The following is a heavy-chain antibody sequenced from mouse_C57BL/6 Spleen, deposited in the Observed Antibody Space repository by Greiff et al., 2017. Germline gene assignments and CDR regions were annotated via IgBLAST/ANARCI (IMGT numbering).Heavy chain of an antibody. J-gene: IGHJ4*01. CDR1: GYAFSSYW. CDR2: IYPGDGDT. CDR3: ARKGGQLRLEYAMDY. D-gene: IGHD3-2*02. V-gene: IGHV1-80*01. Sequence: QVQLKQSGAELVKPGASVKISCKASGYAFSSYWMNWVKQRPGKGLEWIGQIYPGDGDTNYNGKFKGKATLTADKSSSTAYMQLSSLTSEDSAVYFCARKGGQLRLEYAMDYWGQGTSVTVSS.